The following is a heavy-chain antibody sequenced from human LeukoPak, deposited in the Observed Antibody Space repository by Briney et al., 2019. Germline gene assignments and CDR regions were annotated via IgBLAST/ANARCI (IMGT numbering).Heavy chain of an antibody. CDR2: ISWNSGSI. CDR1: GFTFDDYA. D-gene: IGHD5-24*01. Sequence: GGSLRLSCAASGFTFDDYAMHWVRQAPGKGLEWVSGISWNSGSIGYADSVKGRFTISRDNAKNSLYLQMNSLRAEDTALYYCAKDGYNGWLDYWGQGTLVTVSS. J-gene: IGHJ4*02. CDR3: AKDGYNGWLDY. V-gene: IGHV3-9*01.